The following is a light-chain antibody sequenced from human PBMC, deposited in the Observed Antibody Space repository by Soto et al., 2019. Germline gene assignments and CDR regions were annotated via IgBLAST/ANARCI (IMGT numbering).Light chain of an antibody. V-gene: IGLV1-36*01. J-gene: IGLJ2*01. CDR2: YDD. CDR3: AAWDDNLNGLV. Sequence: QSVLTQPPSMSEAPRQRVSISCSGSSSNIGNNAVSWYRQLPGKPPKLLIYYDDLLPSGVSDRFSGSKSGTSASLAISGLQSEDEAGYYCAAWDDNLNGLVFGGGTKVTVL. CDR1: SSNIGNNA.